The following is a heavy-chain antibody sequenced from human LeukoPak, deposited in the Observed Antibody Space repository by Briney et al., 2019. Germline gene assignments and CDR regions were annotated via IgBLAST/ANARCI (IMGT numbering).Heavy chain of an antibody. D-gene: IGHD5-18*01. V-gene: IGHV1-18*01. CDR1: GSTFTSYG. Sequence: ASVRVSCKASGSTFTSYGISWVRQAPGQGLEWMGWISAYNGNTNYAQKLQGRVTMTTDTSTSTASRELRRLRSDDTAVYYCAREMATAMGDYFDYWGQGTLVTVSS. CDR3: AREMATAMGDYFDY. J-gene: IGHJ4*02. CDR2: ISAYNGNT.